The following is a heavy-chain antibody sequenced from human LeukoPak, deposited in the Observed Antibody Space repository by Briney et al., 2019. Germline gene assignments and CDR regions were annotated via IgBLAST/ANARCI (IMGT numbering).Heavy chain of an antibody. J-gene: IGHJ4*02. V-gene: IGHV4-61*01. CDR2: IYYSGST. CDR3: VREEGVATSGALEY. Sequence: PSETLSLTCIVSGGSIRSSSYYWGWVRQPPGRGLEWIGYIYYSGSTNYNPSLKSRVTISVDTSKNQFSLKLSSVTAADTAVYYCVREEGVATSGALEYWGQGILVTVSS. CDR1: GGSIRSSSYY. D-gene: IGHD6-13*01.